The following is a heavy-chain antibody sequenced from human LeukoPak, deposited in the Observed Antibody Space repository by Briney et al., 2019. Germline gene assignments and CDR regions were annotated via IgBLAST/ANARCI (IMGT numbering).Heavy chain of an antibody. CDR1: GFTFSSYA. CDR3: ARGRSIQSWLQLAGAFDI. Sequence: KPGGSLRLSCAASGFTFSSYAMSWVRQPPGKGLEWIGEINHSGSTNYNPSLKSRVTISVDASKNQFSLKLSSVTAADTAVYYCARGRSIQSWLQLAGAFDIWGQGTMVTVSS. D-gene: IGHD5-24*01. CDR2: INHSGST. V-gene: IGHV4-34*01. J-gene: IGHJ3*02.